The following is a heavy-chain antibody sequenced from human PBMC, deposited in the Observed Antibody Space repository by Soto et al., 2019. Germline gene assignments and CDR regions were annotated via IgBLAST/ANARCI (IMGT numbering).Heavy chain of an antibody. D-gene: IGHD1-1*01. CDR1: GFTFSAYW. Sequence: QPGGSLRLSCEVSGFTFSAYWMHWVRQVPRKGLIWVSRISDDGSTTTYADSVKGRFTISRDNAKNTLYLQMNSLRADDTGLYYCTRGPRVSSTGTGAHWGQGTLVTVSS. J-gene: IGHJ4*02. CDR3: TRGPRVSSTGTGAH. V-gene: IGHV3-74*01. CDR2: ISDDGSTT.